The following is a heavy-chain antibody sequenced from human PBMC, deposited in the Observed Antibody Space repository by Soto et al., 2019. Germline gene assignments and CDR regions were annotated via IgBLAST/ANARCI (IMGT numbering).Heavy chain of an antibody. V-gene: IGHV5-51*01. J-gene: IGHJ4*02. D-gene: IGHD5-18*01. CDR2: IYPGDSDT. CDR1: GYSFTSYW. CDR3: ARLLNTATVTDPDY. Sequence: GESLKISCKASGYSFTSYWIAWVRQMPGKGLEWMGLIYPGDSDTRYSPSFQGQVTISADKSISTAYLQWSSLKASDTAMYYCARLLNTATVTDPDYWGQGTLLTVSS.